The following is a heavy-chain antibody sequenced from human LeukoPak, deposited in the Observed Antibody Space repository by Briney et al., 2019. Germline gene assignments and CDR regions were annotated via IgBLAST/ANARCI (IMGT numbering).Heavy chain of an antibody. CDR1: GGSISSYY. V-gene: IGHV4-59*01. CDR2: IYYSGST. Sequence: SETLSLTCTVSGGSISSYYWSWIRQPPGKGLEWIGYIYYSGSTNYNPSLKSRVTISVDTSKNQFSLKLRSVTAADTAVYYCARYTAMVAFHAHGFDIWGKGTMVTVSS. J-gene: IGHJ3*02. CDR3: ARYTAMVAFHAHGFDI. D-gene: IGHD5-18*01.